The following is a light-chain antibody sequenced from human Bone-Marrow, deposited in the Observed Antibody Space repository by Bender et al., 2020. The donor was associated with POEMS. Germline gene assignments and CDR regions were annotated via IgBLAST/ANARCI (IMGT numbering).Light chain of an antibody. J-gene: IGLJ2*01. V-gene: IGLV2-8*01. CDR3: SSYVGSSSVV. CDR2: EVT. Sequence: QSALTQPPSASGSPGQSVTISCSGTSGYNHVSWYQQYPGKAPKLMIFEVTKRPSGVPDRFSGSRSGNTASLTVSGLQAEDEAEYYCSSYVGSSSVVFGGGTKLTVL. CDR1: SGYNH.